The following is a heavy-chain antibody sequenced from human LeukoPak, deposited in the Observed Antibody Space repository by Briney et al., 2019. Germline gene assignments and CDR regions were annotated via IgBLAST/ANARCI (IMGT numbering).Heavy chain of an antibody. V-gene: IGHV3-23*01. CDR1: GFPFSSNA. CDR2: ISGSGGST. CDR3: AKDGSESDYKPRNFDY. D-gene: IGHD3-10*01. Sequence: GSLRLSSGASGFPFSSNAMSGVRHAPGKGLEWVSAISGSGGSTYYADSVKGRFTISRDNSKNTLYLQMNSMRAEDTAVYYCAKDGSESDYKPRNFDYWGQGTLVTVSS. J-gene: IGHJ4*02.